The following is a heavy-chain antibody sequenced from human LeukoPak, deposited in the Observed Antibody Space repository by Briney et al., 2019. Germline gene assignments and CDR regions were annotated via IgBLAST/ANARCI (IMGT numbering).Heavy chain of an antibody. J-gene: IGHJ4*02. CDR1: GFTVSSDW. CDR2: INPDGTYI. V-gene: IGHV3-74*01. D-gene: IGHD3-3*01. Sequence: PGGSLRLSCAASGFTVSSDWMYWVRQAPGKGPVWVSRINPDGTYIDYADSVKGRFTISRDNAKNSLYLQMNSLRAEDTAVYYCASSGYYDFWSGGDWGQGTLVTVSS. CDR3: ASSGYYDFWSGGD.